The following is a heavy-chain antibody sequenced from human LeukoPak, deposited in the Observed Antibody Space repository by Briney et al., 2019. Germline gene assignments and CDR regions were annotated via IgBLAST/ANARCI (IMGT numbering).Heavy chain of an antibody. V-gene: IGHV3-33*06. CDR2: IWYDGSNK. J-gene: IGHJ4*02. CDR1: GFTFSSYG. CDR3: AKGGDGSESYYPTTPFDY. D-gene: IGHD3-10*01. Sequence: GGSLRLSCAASGFTFSSYGMNWVRQAPGKGLEWVAVIWYDGSNKYYADSVKGRFTISRDDSKNTLYLQMNSLRAEDTAVYHCAKGGDGSESYYPTTPFDYWGQGTLVTVSS.